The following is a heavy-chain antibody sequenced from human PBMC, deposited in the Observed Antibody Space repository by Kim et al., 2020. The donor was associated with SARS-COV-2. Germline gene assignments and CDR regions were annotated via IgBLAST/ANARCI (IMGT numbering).Heavy chain of an antibody. CDR3: ARGVLRDDSSGYYGY. J-gene: IGHJ4*02. V-gene: IGHV1-69*04. D-gene: IGHD3-22*01. Sequence: QKFQGRVTITADKSTSTAYMELSSLRFEDTAVYYCARGVLRDDSSGYYGYWGQGTLVTVSS.